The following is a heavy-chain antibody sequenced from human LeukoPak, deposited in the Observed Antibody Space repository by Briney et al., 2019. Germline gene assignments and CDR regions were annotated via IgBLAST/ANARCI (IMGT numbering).Heavy chain of an antibody. CDR2: ISSSGSTI. Sequence: PGGSLRLSCAASGFTFSSYEMNWVRQAPGKGLEWVSYISSSGSTIYYADSVKGRFTISRDNAKNSLYLQMNGLRAEDTAVYYCNVDTANGYAFDIWGQGTMVTVSS. D-gene: IGHD5-18*01. CDR1: GFTFSSYE. CDR3: NVDTANGYAFDI. V-gene: IGHV3-48*03. J-gene: IGHJ3*02.